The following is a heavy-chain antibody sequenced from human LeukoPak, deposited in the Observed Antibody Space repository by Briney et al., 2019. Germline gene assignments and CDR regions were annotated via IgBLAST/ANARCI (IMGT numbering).Heavy chain of an antibody. CDR1: GFPFSSYS. CDR2: ISSSRTT. Sequence: GGSLRLSCAASGFPFSSYSMNWVRQAPGEGLEWVSYISSSRTTSYADSVKGRFTISRDNAKNSLYLQMNSLRAEDTAVYYCGRDRGGTSGWSPVGYWGQGTLVTVSS. V-gene: IGHV3-48*01. D-gene: IGHD6-19*01. J-gene: IGHJ4*02. CDR3: GRDRGGTSGWSPVGY.